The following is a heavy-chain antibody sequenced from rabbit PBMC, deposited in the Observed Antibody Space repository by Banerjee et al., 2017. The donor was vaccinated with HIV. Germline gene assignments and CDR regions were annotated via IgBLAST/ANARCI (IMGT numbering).Heavy chain of an antibody. J-gene: IGHJ4*01. V-gene: IGHV1S47*01. Sequence: QQQLEESGGGLVKPGGTLTLTCKASGFDFSSNAMCWVRQAPGKGLELIGCIYTGGGSTYYASWVNGRFTVSRSTSLNTVTLQMTSLTAADTATYFCARDDDYVGYGSADLWGPGTLVTVS. CDR2: IYTGGGST. D-gene: IGHD5-1*01. CDR1: GFDFSSNA. CDR3: ARDDDYVGYGSADL.